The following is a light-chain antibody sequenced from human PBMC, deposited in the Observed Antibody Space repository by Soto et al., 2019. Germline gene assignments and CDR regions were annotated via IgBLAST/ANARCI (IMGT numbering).Light chain of an antibody. J-gene: IGKJ3*01. CDR3: HQYNSY. V-gene: IGKV1-5*03. CDR2: EAS. CDR1: QSISTW. Sequence: DIQMTQSPSTLSASVGDRVTITCRASQSISTWLAWYQQKPGKAPKLLIYEASSLKSGVPSRFSGSGSGTEFTLTINSLQPDDFATYYCHQYNSYFGPGTKVDIE.